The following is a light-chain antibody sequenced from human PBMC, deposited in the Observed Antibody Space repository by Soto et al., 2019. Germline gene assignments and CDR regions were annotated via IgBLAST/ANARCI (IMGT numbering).Light chain of an antibody. Sequence: EIVVTQSPGTLSLSPGERATLSCRASQSVSSSYLAWYQQKPGQAPRLLIYGASSRATGIPSRFSGSGSGTDFTLTISRLEPEDFAVYYCQQYGSSLYTFGQGTKLEIK. CDR3: QQYGSSLYT. CDR1: QSVSSSY. J-gene: IGKJ2*01. CDR2: GAS. V-gene: IGKV3-20*01.